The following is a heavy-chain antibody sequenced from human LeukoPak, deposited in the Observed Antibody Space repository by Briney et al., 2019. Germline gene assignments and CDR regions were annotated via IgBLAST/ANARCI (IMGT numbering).Heavy chain of an antibody. CDR1: GDSISRSDSY. V-gene: IGHV4-39*01. J-gene: IGHJ1*01. D-gene: IGHD3-22*01. Sequence: SETLSLTCSVSGDSISRSDSYWDWIRQPPGKGLEWIGTIYYSGRTYYSPSLNSRVTMSVDTSSNQFSLNLRSVTAADTAVYYCARRRYYDGSGYLEWGQGTLLSVSS. CDR3: ARRRYYDGSGYLE. CDR2: IYYSGRT.